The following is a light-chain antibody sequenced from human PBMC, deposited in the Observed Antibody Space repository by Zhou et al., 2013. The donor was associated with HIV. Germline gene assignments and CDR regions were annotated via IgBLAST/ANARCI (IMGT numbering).Light chain of an antibody. J-gene: IGKJ1*01. CDR1: QSVSSN. CDR3: QQYNNWHRT. V-gene: IGKV3-15*01. CDR2: GAS. Sequence: EIVLTQSPATLSVSPGERATLSCRASQSVSSNLAWYQQKPGQAPRLLIYGASTRATGIPARFSASGSGTEFTLIISSMQSEDFAAYYCQQYNNWHRTFGQGTKVELK.